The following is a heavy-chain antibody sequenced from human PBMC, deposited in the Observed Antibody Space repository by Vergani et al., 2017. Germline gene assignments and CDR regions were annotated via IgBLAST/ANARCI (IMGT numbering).Heavy chain of an antibody. D-gene: IGHD3-10*01. CDR3: GRVSDFYGLGSRLLDL. V-gene: IGHV4-59*01. CDR2: MYHSGST. J-gene: IGHJ5*02. CDR1: GGSMSGCY. Sequence: QVRLQESGPGLVKPSETLSLTCSVSGGSMSGCYWSWIRQPPGKELEWIGYMYHSGSTNYNPSLETRVTISGDTSKTQFSLKLNSVTAADTAVYYCGRVSDFYGLGSRLLDLWGQGILVTVSS.